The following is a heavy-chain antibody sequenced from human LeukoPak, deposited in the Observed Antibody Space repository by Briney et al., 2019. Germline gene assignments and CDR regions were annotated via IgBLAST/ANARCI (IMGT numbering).Heavy chain of an antibody. D-gene: IGHD3-10*01. Sequence: GSVKVSCKASGYAFTSYGISWVRQAPGQGLEWMGWISAYNGNTNYAQKLQGRVTMTTDTSTSTAYMELRSLRSDDTAVYYCARLWFGDYYFDYWGQGTLVTVSS. J-gene: IGHJ4*02. V-gene: IGHV1-18*01. CDR2: ISAYNGNT. CDR3: ARLWFGDYYFDY. CDR1: GYAFTSYG.